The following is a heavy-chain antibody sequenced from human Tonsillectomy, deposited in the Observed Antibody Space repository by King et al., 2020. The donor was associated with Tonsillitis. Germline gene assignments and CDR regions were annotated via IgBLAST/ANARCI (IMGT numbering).Heavy chain of an antibody. D-gene: IGHD2-15*01. J-gene: IGHJ4*02. V-gene: IGHV3-21*01. CDR3: AKDGVFCSGGTCFGN. Sequence: VQLVESGGGLVKPGGSLRLSCAASGFTFSTYNMNWVRQAPGQGLEWGSSISNTSYYIFYADSVKGRFTISSDNAKKSLYLQMNSLRAEDTAVYYCAKDGVFCSGGTCFGNWGQGTLVTVSS. CDR1: GFTFSTYN. CDR2: ISNTSYYI.